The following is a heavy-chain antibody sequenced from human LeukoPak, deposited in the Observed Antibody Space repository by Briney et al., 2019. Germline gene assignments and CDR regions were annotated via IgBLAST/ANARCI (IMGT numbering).Heavy chain of an antibody. J-gene: IGHJ4*02. CDR3: ARHQYYYDTRGYYIDY. CDR2: IYPGDADT. CDR1: GYIFSSYW. D-gene: IGHD3-22*01. Sequence: GESLSISCKGSGYIFSSYWIGWARQMPGEGLEWMGIIYPGDADTRYSTSFQGQVPISPDKSNSPAYLQWNSLRASDTAIDYCARHQYYYDTRGYYIDYWGQGTLVTVSS. V-gene: IGHV5-51*01.